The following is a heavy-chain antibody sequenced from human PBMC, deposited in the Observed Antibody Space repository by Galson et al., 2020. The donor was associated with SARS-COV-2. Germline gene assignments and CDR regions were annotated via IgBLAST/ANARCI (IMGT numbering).Heavy chain of an antibody. CDR2: ITPTGGVT. CDR1: GYTFPSYY. D-gene: IGHD3-22*01. J-gene: IGHJ4*02. Sequence: ASVTVSCKASGYTFPSYYIHSVRHAPGQGLEWMGLITPTGGVTTYAPTFQGRVTMTRDPSTSTVYMDLSSLRSEDTALYYCARDLTPSEANDYDSSCSLGFWGQGTQVTVSA. CDR3: ARDLTPSEANDYDSSCSLGF. V-gene: IGHV1-46*01.